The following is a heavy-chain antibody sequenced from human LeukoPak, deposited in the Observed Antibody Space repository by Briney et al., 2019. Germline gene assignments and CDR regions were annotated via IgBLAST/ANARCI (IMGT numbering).Heavy chain of an antibody. CDR2: INHSGST. CDR1: GGSFRGYY. Sequence: SETLSLLCAVYGGSFRGYYWIWIRQPPGKGLEWIGEINHSGSTNYNPSLKSRVTISVATYKNQFSLKLSSVTAADTAVYYCARGIDIVVVPAAMGRDYWGQGTLVTVSS. V-gene: IGHV4-34*01. D-gene: IGHD2-2*01. CDR3: ARGIDIVVVPAAMGRDY. J-gene: IGHJ4*02.